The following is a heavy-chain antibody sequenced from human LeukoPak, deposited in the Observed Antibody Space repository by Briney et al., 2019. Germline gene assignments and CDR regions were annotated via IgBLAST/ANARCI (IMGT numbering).Heavy chain of an antibody. CDR3: ARGLRRAYDYPPDS. CDR1: GGSISGYY. V-gene: IGHV4-59*08. Sequence: SETLSLTCTVSGGSISGYYWTWIRQPPGKGLEWIANILYDGIPSYNPSLTCRITISLDTSKNQFSLKLTSVTATDTALYYCARGLRRAYDYPPDSWGQGTLVTVS. J-gene: IGHJ4*02. CDR2: ILYDGIP. D-gene: IGHD5-12*01.